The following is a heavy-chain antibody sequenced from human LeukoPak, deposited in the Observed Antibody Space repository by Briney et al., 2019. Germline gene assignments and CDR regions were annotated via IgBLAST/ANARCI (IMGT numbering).Heavy chain of an antibody. V-gene: IGHV4-34*01. CDR3: ARHVWGSYSN. CDR2: INHSGST. CDR1: GGSFSGYY. J-gene: IGHJ4*02. D-gene: IGHD1-26*01. Sequence: SETLSLTCAVYGGSFSGYYWSWIRQPPGKGLEWIGEINHSGSTNYNPSLKSRVTISVDTSKNQFSLKLSSVTAADTAVYYCARHVWGSYSNWGQGTLVTVSS.